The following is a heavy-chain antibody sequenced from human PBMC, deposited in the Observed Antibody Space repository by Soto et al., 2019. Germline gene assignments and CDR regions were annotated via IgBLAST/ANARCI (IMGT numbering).Heavy chain of an antibody. D-gene: IGHD3-3*01. CDR1: GYTFTSYG. CDR2: ISAYNGNT. J-gene: IGHJ3*02. Sequence: ASVKVSCKASGYTFTSYGIIWVRQAPGQGLEWMGWISAYNGNTNYAQKLQGRVTMTTDTSTSTAYMELRSLRSDDTAVYYCARDDPHYDFWSGYYTGIKGRLAFDIWGQGTMVTVSS. CDR3: ARDDPHYDFWSGYYTGIKGRLAFDI. V-gene: IGHV1-18*01.